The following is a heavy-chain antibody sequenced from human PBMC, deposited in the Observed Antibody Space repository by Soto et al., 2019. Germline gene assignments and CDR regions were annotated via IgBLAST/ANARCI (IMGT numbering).Heavy chain of an antibody. J-gene: IGHJ6*02. V-gene: IGHV5-51*01. CDR2: IYPGDSDT. CDR3: ARQSTIFGVVMGGMDV. CDR1: GYSFTSYW. D-gene: IGHD3-3*01. Sequence: GESLKISCKGSGYSFTSYWIGWVRQMPGKGLEWMGIIYPGDSDTRYSPSFQGQVTISADKSISTAYLQWSSLKASDTAMYYCARQSTIFGVVMGGMDVWGQGTTVTVSS.